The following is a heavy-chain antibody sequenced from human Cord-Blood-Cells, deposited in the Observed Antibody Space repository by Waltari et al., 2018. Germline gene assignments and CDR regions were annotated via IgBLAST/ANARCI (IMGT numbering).Heavy chain of an antibody. CDR2: IYYSGST. CDR3: AGRVRDGHYNWFDP. CDR1: GGSISSSSYY. J-gene: IGHJ5*02. Sequence: QLQLQESGPGLVKPSETLSLTCTVSGGSISSSSYYWGWIRQPPGKGLEWIGSIYYSGSTYYNPSLKSRVTISVDTSKNQFSLKLSSVTAADTAVYYCAGRVRDGHYNWFDPWGQGTLVTVSS. V-gene: IGHV4-39*01.